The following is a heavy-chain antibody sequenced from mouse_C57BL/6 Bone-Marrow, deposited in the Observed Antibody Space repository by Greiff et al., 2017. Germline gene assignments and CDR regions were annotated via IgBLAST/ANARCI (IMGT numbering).Heavy chain of an antibody. CDR1: GFTFSRYG. CDR3: ARDYYGSSDY. V-gene: IGHV5-6*01. D-gene: IGHD1-1*01. J-gene: IGHJ2*01. Sequence: EVQGVESGGDLVKPGGSLKLSCAASGFTFSRYGMSWVRQTPDKRLEWVATISSGGSYTYYPDSVKGRFTISRDNAKNTLYLQMISLKSEDTAMYYCARDYYGSSDYWGQGTTLTVSS. CDR2: ISSGGSYT.